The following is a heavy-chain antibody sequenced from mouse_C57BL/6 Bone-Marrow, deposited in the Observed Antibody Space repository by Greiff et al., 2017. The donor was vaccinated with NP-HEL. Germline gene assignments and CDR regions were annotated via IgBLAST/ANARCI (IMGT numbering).Heavy chain of an antibody. CDR3: AREGTWFAY. V-gene: IGHV1-80*01. CDR2: IYPGDGDT. J-gene: IGHJ3*01. CDR1: GYAFSSDW. Sequence: QVQLKESGAELVKPGASVKISCKASGYAFSSDWMNWVKQRPGKGLEWIGQIYPGDGDTNYNGKFKGKATLTADKSSSTAYMQLSSLTSEDSAVYFCAREGTWFAYWGQGTLVTVSA.